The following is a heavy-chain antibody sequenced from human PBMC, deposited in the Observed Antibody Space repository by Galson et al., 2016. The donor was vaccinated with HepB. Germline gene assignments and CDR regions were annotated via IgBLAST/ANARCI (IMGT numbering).Heavy chain of an antibody. CDR2: ISSDGLTT. V-gene: IGHV3-74*03. CDR3: ASLRFKGLDL. D-gene: IGHD3-3*01. Sequence: SLRLSCAASGFTFRTSWLPWVRHSPGMGLVWVSRISSDGLTTTYADSVKGRFTISRDNGRNTLYLQMNSLRAEDTGVYYCASLRFKGLDLWGRGTLATVSS. J-gene: IGHJ2*01. CDR1: GFTFRTSW.